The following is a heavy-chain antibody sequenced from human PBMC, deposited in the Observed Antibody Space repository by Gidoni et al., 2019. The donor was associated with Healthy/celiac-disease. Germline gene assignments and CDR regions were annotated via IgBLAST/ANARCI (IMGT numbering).Heavy chain of an antibody. CDR3: AKGLYCSGGSCYSMGWFDP. Sequence: EVQLLESGGGLVQHGGSLRLPCAASGFTFSSYAISWVRQAPGKGLGWVSAISGRGGSTYYADAVKGRFTISRDNSKNTLYLQMNSLRAEDTAVYYCAKGLYCSGGSCYSMGWFDPWGQGTLVTVSS. V-gene: IGHV3-23*01. D-gene: IGHD2-15*01. CDR2: ISGRGGST. J-gene: IGHJ5*02. CDR1: GFTFSSYA.